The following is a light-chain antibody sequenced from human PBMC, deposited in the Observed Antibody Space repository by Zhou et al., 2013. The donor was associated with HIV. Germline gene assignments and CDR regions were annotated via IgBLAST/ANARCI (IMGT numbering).Light chain of an antibody. V-gene: IGKV2-28*01. CDR1: QSLLYKGYNF. CDR2: MAS. J-gene: IGKJ4*01. Sequence: DVVMTQSPLSLSVTPGETASISCRSSQSLLYKGYNFLDWYLQKPGQSPQLLIYMASTRASGVPDRFSGSVSGTDFTLKISRVEAEDVGVYFCMQALHTFTFGGGPRWRSN. CDR3: MQALHTFT.